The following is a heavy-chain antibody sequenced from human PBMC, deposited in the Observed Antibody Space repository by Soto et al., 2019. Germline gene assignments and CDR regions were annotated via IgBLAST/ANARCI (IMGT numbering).Heavy chain of an antibody. V-gene: IGHV3-64*01. D-gene: IGHD6-6*01. CDR3: SRRARPDFYYMDV. Sequence: EVQLAASGGGLAQPGGSLRLSCAASGFTLSGYAMDWVRQAPRKGLEYVSGISSNGVGTYYANSVQGRFTISRDNSKNTVYLQIGSLRREDMAVYYCSRRARPDFYYMDVWGKGTTVTVS. CDR2: ISSNGVGT. J-gene: IGHJ6*03. CDR1: GFTLSGYA.